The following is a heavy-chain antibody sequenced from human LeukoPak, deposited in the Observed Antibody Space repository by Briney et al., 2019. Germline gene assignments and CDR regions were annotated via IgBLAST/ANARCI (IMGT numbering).Heavy chain of an antibody. CDR1: GGSISSGGYY. CDR2: IYYSGST. Sequence: SETLSLTCTVSGGSISSGGYYWSWIRQHPGKGLEWIGYIYYSGSTYYNPSLKSRVTISVDTSKNQFSLKLSSVTAADTAVYYCARDKDLAVAANWFDPWGQGTLVIVSS. V-gene: IGHV4-31*03. J-gene: IGHJ5*02. D-gene: IGHD6-19*01. CDR3: ARDKDLAVAANWFDP.